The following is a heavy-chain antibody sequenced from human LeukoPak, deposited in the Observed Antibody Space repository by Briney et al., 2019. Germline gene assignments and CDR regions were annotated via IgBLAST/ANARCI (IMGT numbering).Heavy chain of an antibody. V-gene: IGHV1-2*02. Sequence: ASVKVSCKASGYTFTGCYMHWVRQAPGQGLEWMGWINPNSGGTNYAQKFQGRVTMTRDTSISTAYMELSGLRSDDTAVYYCAREPKYCSSTSCSNWYFDLWGRGTLVTVSS. D-gene: IGHD2-2*01. J-gene: IGHJ2*01. CDR2: INPNSGGT. CDR1: GYTFTGCY. CDR3: AREPKYCSSTSCSNWYFDL.